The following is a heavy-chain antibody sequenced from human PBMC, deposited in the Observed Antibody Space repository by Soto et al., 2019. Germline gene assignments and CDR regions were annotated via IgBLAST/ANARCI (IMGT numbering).Heavy chain of an antibody. D-gene: IGHD3-22*01. J-gene: IGHJ4*02. CDR2: MNPNSGNT. CDR3: ASEKVTSGYPD. V-gene: IGHV1-8*01. Sequence: QVQLVQSGAEVKKPGASVKVSCKASGYTFTSYDINWVRQATGQGREWMGWMNPNSGNTAYAQKFQGRITMTRNTSIRTAYMELSSLRSEAEAVSYCASEKVTSGYPDWGQGTLVTVSS. CDR1: GYTFTSYD.